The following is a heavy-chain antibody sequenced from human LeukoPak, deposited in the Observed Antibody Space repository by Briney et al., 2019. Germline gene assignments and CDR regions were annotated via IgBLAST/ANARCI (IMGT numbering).Heavy chain of an antibody. J-gene: IGHJ3*02. D-gene: IGHD1-26*01. CDR2: IYYSGST. CDR1: GGSISISSYY. Sequence: SATLSLTCTLSGGSISISSYYWGWIRQPPGKGLEGIGGIYYSGSTYYNPSLKSRVTISVDTSKNQFSLKLSSVTAADTAVYYCARVLSGSYGGFDAFDIWGQGTMVTVSS. V-gene: IGHV4-39*07. CDR3: ARVLSGSYGGFDAFDI.